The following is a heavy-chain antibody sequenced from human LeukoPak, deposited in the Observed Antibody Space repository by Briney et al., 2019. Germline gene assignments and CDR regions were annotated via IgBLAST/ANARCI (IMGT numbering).Heavy chain of an antibody. J-gene: IGHJ4*02. CDR3: ARGGGQTSSWRSFDL. CDR1: GYDFKTYA. D-gene: IGHD6-13*01. CDR2: ISG. Sequence: ASVKVSCKSFGYDFKTYAVSWVRQAPGQGLEWMGWISGYAPNFQDRVTMTTDKYTSTAYIELRSLSLDDTAVYYCARGGGQTSSWRSFDLWGQGTLVIVSS. V-gene: IGHV1-18*01.